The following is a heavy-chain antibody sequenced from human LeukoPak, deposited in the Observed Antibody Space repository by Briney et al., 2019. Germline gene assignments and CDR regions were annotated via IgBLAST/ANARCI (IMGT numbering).Heavy chain of an antibody. V-gene: IGHV3-53*01. CDR1: GFTVSSNY. CDR3: ARQSRSYYYDSSGWDAFDI. D-gene: IGHD3-22*01. CDR2: IYSGGST. J-gene: IGHJ3*02. Sequence: GGSLRLSCAASGFTVSSNYMSWVRQAPGKGLEWVSVIYSGGSTYYADSVKGRFTISRDNSKNTLYLQMNSLRAEDTAVYYCARQSRSYYYDSSGWDAFDIWGQGTMVTVS.